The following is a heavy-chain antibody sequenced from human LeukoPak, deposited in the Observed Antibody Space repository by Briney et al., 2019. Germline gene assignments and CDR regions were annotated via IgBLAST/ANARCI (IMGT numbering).Heavy chain of an antibody. CDR3: AKDRRIAAAGKYGMDV. CDR2: IKWNSGSI. Sequence: GGSLRLSCAASGFTFDDYAMHWVRQAPGKGLEWVSTIKWNSGSIGYADSVKGRFTISRDNAKNSLYLQMNSLRPEDTALYYCAKDRRIAAAGKYGMDVWGQGTSVSVSS. J-gene: IGHJ6*02. D-gene: IGHD6-13*01. CDR1: GFTFDDYA. V-gene: IGHV3-9*01.